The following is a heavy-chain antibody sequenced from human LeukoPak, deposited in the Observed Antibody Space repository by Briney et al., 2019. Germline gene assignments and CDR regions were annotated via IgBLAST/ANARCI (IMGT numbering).Heavy chain of an antibody. J-gene: IGHJ4*02. D-gene: IGHD2-2*01. CDR3: ARDEGHCSSTSCYGSFGY. CDR1: GFTLSNYW. Sequence: GGSLRLSCAASGFTLSNYWMSWVRQAPGKGLEWVANIKQDGSEKYYVDSVKGRFTISRDNAKNSLYLQMNSLRADDTAVYYCARDEGHCSSTSCYGSFGYWVQGTLVTVSS. V-gene: IGHV3-7*01. CDR2: IKQDGSEK.